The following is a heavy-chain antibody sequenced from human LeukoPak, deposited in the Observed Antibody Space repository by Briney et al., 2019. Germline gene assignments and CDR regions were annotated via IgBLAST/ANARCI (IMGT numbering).Heavy chain of an antibody. V-gene: IGHV3-23*01. CDR3: AKDRPYYYGSGSIFDY. CDR1: GFTFSSYG. Sequence: PGGSLRLSCAASGFTFSSYGMSWVRQAPGKGLEWVSAISGSGVSTYYADSVKGRFTISRDNSENTLYLQMNSLRAEDTAVYYCAKDRPYYYGSGSIFDYWGQGTPVTVSS. J-gene: IGHJ4*02. D-gene: IGHD3-10*01. CDR2: ISGSGVST.